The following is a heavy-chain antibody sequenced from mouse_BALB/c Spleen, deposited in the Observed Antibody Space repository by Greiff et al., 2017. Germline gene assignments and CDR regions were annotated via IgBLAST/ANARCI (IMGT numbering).Heavy chain of an antibody. D-gene: IGHD2-14*01. V-gene: IGHV1S81*02. CDR3: TRRDYRYDEGFAY. CDR1: GYTFTSYY. J-gene: IGHJ3*01. Sequence: QVQLQQSGAELVKPGASVKLSCKASGYTFTSYYMYWVKQRPGQGLEWIGGITPSNGGTNFNEKFKSKATLTVDKSSSTAYMQLSSLTSEDSAVYYCTRRDYRYDEGFAYWGQGTLVTVSA. CDR2: ITPSNGGT.